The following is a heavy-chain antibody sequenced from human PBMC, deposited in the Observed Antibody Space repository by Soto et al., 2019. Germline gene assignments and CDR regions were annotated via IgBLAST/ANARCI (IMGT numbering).Heavy chain of an antibody. V-gene: IGHV4-59*08. J-gene: IGHJ3*02. D-gene: IGHD6-19*01. CDR3: ARLSSGYDAFDI. CDR2: IYYSGIT. CDR1: GDSISGYY. Sequence: SETLSLTRTVSGDSISGYYSNWIRQHPGKGLEWIGYIYYSGITYYNPSLKSRVTISVDTSKNQFSLKLSSVTAADTAVYYCARLSSGYDAFDIWGQGTMVTVSS.